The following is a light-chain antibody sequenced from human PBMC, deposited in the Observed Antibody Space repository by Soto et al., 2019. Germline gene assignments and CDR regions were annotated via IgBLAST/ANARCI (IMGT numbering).Light chain of an antibody. CDR2: SSD. J-gene: IGLJ3*02. V-gene: IGLV1-44*01. CDR3: AAWDDSLSAWV. CDR1: NSNIGSNS. Sequence: QSVLTQPPSASGTPGQRVTISCSGSNSNIGSNSVNWYQQLPGTAPKLLIYSSDQRPSGVPDRFSGSKSGTSASLAISGLQSEDEADYYCAAWDDSLSAWVFGGGTKLTVL.